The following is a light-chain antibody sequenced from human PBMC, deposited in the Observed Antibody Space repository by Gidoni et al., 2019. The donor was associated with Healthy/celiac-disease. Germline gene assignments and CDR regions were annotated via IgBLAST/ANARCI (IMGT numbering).Light chain of an antibody. CDR2: DAS. CDR3: QQRSNWPPLT. J-gene: IGKJ4*01. CDR1: QSVSSY. V-gene: IGKV3-11*01. Sequence: EIVFTQSPATLSLSPGERATLSCRASQSVSSYLDWYQQKPGQAPRLLIYDASNRATGIPARFSGSGSGTDFTLTISSLEPEDFAVYYCQQRSNWPPLTFGGGTKVEIK.